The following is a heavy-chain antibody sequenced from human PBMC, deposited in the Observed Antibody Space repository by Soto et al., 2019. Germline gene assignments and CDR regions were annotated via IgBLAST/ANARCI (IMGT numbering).Heavy chain of an antibody. J-gene: IGHJ5*02. CDR3: TTGKYNSGLWFDP. CDR1: GFTFSKAW. V-gene: IGHV3-15*07. CDR2: IKSKTDGGTT. D-gene: IGHD3-22*01. Sequence: PGGSLRLSCAASGFTFSKAWMSWVRQAPGKGLEWVGRIKSKTDGGTTDYSAPVKGTFTISRDDSKNTLYLQMNSLKTEGSAVYYCTTGKYNSGLWFDPWGQGTLVTVSS.